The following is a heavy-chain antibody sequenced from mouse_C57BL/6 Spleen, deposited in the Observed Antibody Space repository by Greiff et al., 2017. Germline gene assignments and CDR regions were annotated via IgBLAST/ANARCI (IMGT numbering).Heavy chain of an antibody. J-gene: IGHJ1*03. CDR1: GFSLTSYG. V-gene: IGHV2-2*01. Sequence: QVQLKESGPGLVQPSQCLSITCTVSGFSLTSYGVHWVRQSPGKGLEWLGVIWSGGSTDYNAAFLSRLSISKDNSKSQVFFKMNSLQADDSAVYYCARGPHWYIDVWGTGTTVTVSS. CDR2: IWSGGST. CDR3: ARGPHWYIDV.